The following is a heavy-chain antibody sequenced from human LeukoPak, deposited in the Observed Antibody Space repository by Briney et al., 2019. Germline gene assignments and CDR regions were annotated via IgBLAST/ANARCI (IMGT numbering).Heavy chain of an antibody. D-gene: IGHD3-22*01. J-gene: IGHJ4*02. CDR3: ARVNTMIVVDY. V-gene: IGHV4-34*01. Sequence: PSETLSLTCAVYGGSFSGYYWSWIRQPPGKGLEWIGEINHSGSTNYNPSLKGRVTISVDTSKNQFSLKLSSETAADTAVYYCARVNTMIVVDYWGQGTLVTVSS. CDR1: GGSFSGYY. CDR2: INHSGST.